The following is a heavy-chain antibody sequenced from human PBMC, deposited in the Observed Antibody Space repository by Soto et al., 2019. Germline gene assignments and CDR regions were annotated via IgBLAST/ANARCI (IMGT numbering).Heavy chain of an antibody. CDR3: ASGSTYDCGDWYYYGMDV. CDR2: IYYSGST. V-gene: IGHV4-30-4*01. D-gene: IGHD4-17*01. J-gene: IGHJ6*02. Sequence: SETLSLTCTVSGGSISSGDYYWSWIRQPPGKGLEWIGYIYYSGSTYYNPSLKSRVTISVDTSKNQFSLKLSSVTAADTAVYYCASGSTYDCGDWYYYGMDVWGQGTTVTVSS. CDR1: GGSISSGDYY.